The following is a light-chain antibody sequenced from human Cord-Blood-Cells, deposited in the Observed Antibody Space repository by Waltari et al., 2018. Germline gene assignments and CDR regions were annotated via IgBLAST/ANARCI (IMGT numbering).Light chain of an antibody. CDR1: SSDVGGYTY. Sequence: QSALTQPASVSGSPGQSITISCTGTSSDVGGYTYVSWYQQHPGTAPKLMSYDVSKRPSGVSNRFSGSKSGNTASLTISGLQAEDEADYYCSSYTSSSTWVFGGGTKLTVL. V-gene: IGLV2-14*01. J-gene: IGLJ3*02. CDR3: SSYTSSSTWV. CDR2: DVS.